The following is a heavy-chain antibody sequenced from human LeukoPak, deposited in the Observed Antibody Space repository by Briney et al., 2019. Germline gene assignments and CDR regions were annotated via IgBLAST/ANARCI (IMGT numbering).Heavy chain of an antibody. J-gene: IGHJ4*02. V-gene: IGHV1-69*05. CDR3: ASEDVEYSSSSYFDY. Sequence: GASVKVSCKASGGTFSSYAISWVRQAPGQGLEWVGRIIPIFGTANYAQKFQGRVTITTDESTSTAYMELSSLRSEDTAVYYCASEDVEYSSSSYFDYWGQGTLVTVSS. D-gene: IGHD6-6*01. CDR2: IIPIFGTA. CDR1: GGTFSSYA.